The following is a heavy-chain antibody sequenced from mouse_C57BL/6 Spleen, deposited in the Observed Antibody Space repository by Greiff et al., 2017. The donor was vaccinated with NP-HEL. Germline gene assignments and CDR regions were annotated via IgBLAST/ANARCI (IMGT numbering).Heavy chain of an antibody. CDR2: IDPETGGT. CDR1: GYTFTDYE. V-gene: IGHV1-15*01. Sequence: VKLVESGAELVRPGASVTLSCKASGYTFTDYEMHWVKQTPVHGLEWIGAIDPETGGTAYNQKFKGKAILTADKSSSTAYMELRSLTSEDSAVYYCSYDGFAYWGQGTLVTVSA. J-gene: IGHJ3*01. CDR3: SYDGFAY. D-gene: IGHD2-12*01.